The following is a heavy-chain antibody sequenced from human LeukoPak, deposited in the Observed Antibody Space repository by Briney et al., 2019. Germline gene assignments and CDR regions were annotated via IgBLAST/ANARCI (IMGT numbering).Heavy chain of an antibody. CDR2: IKQDGSEK. J-gene: IGHJ4*02. V-gene: IGHV3-7*01. CDR3: ARDSAANDY. D-gene: IGHD2-2*01. CDR1: GFTFSTYW. Sequence: GGSLRLSCAASGFTFSTYWMSWVRQAPGKGLEWVANIKQDGSEKYYVDSVKGRFTISRDNAKNSVYLQMNSLRAEDTAMYYCARDSAANDYWGQGTLVTVSS.